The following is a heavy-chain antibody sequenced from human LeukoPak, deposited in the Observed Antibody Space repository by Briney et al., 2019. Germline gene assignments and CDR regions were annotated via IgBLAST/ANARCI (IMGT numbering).Heavy chain of an antibody. CDR1: GFTFSSYG. J-gene: IGHJ4*02. CDR3: AKDGRYSGYDLDFDY. D-gene: IGHD5-12*01. CDR2: IRYDGSNK. V-gene: IGHV3-30*02. Sequence: PGGSLRLSCAASGFTFSSYGMHWVRQAPGKGLEWVAFIRYDGSNKYYADSVKGRFTISRDNSKNTLYLQMNSLRAEDTAVYYCAKDGRYSGYDLDFDYWGQGTLVTVSS.